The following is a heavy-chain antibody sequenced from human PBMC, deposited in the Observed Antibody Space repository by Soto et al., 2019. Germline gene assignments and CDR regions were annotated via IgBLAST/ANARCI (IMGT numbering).Heavy chain of an antibody. V-gene: IGHV4-31*11. CDR2: IYYTGNS. D-gene: IGHD3-22*01. J-gene: IGHJ5*02. Sequence: QVQLQESGPRLVKSSQTLSLTCDVSGGSISTSGYYWTWIRQHPGKGLEWIGYIYYTGNSFYHPSLMSRATISLDTSKKQFSLHLSSVTAADTAVYYCARSSGSFIRFDNWGQGTLVTVSS. CDR1: GGSISTSGYY. CDR3: ARSSGSFIRFDN.